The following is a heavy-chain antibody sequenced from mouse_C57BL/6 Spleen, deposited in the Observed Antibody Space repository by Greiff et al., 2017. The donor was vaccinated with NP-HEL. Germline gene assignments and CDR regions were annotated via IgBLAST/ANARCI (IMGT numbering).Heavy chain of an antibody. Sequence: QVQLQQPGAELVKPGASVKLSCKASGYTFTSYWMQWVKQRPGQGLEWIGEIDPYDSYTNYNQKFKGKSTLTVDTSSSTAYMQLSSLTSEASSVYCWATARYGSSDWGQGTTLTVSS. CDR2: IDPYDSYT. J-gene: IGHJ2*01. CDR1: GYTFTSYW. CDR3: ATARYGSSD. V-gene: IGHV1-50*01. D-gene: IGHD1-1*01.